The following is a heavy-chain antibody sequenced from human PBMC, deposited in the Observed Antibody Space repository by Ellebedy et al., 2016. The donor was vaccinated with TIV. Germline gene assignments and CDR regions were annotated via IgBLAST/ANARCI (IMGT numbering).Heavy chain of an antibody. V-gene: IGHV4-34*01. CDR1: GGSFSGYY. D-gene: IGHD3-22*01. Sequence: SETLSLTXAVYGGSFSGYYWSWIRQPPGKGLEWIGEINHSGSTNYNPSLKSRVTISVDTSKNQFSLKLSSVTAADTAVYYCARVSRHYYDSSGYPPWGQGTLVTVSS. J-gene: IGHJ5*02. CDR2: INHSGST. CDR3: ARVSRHYYDSSGYPP.